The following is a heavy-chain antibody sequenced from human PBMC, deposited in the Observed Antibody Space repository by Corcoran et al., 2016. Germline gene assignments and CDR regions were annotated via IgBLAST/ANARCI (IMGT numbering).Heavy chain of an antibody. CDR3: TTDHLNLRMTMVRGGVWENAFYI. CDR1: GFTFSNAW. Sequence: EVQLVESGGGLVKPGGSLRLSCAASGFTFSNAWMIWVRQAPGKGLEWVGRIKSKTDGGTTDYAAPVKGRFTISRADSKNTLYLQMNSLKPESTACYCCTTDHLNLRMTMVRGGVWENAFYIWGQGTMVTVSS. J-gene: IGHJ3*02. CDR2: IKSKTDGGTT. V-gene: IGHV3-15*01. D-gene: IGHD3-10*01.